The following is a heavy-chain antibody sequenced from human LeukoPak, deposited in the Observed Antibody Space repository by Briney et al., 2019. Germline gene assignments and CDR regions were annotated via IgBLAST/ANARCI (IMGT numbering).Heavy chain of an antibody. CDR2: ISAYNGNT. J-gene: IGHJ6*02. CDR3: ARDLIVVVAANSYYYYGMDV. Sequence: ASVKVSCKASGYTFTSYGISWVRQAPGQGLEWMGWISAYNGNTNYAQKLQGSVTMTTDTSTSTAYMELRSLRSDDTAVYYCARDLIVVVAANSYYYYGMDVWGQGTTVTVSS. D-gene: IGHD2-15*01. CDR1: GYTFTSYG. V-gene: IGHV1-18*01.